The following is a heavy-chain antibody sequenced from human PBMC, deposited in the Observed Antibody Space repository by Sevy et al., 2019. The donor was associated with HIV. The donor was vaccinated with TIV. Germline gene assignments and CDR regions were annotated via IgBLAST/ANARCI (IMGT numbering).Heavy chain of an antibody. Sequence: GGSLRLSCAASGFAISSHAMHWVRQAPGKGLEWVAVISYEGTETFYAASVEGRFTISRDNSKSMLSLQINSLRPEDTAVYYCARDGGYSIKWYPLYWGHGTLVTVSS. V-gene: IGHV3-30-3*01. J-gene: IGHJ4*01. CDR3: ARDGGYSIKWYPLY. D-gene: IGHD6-13*01. CDR2: ISYEGTET. CDR1: GFAISSHA.